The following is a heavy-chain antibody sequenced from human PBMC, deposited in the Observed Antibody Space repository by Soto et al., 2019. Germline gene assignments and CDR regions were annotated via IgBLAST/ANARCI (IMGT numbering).Heavy chain of an antibody. CDR1: GYTFTGYY. CDR2: INPNSGGT. D-gene: IGHD2-15*01. Sequence: ASVKVSCTASGYTFTGYYMHWVRQAPGQGLEWMGWINPNSGGTNYAQKFQGWVTMTRDTSISTAYMELSRLRSDDTAVYYCARDLGRSGYYYYGMDVWGQGTTVTVSS. V-gene: IGHV1-2*04. CDR3: ARDLGRSGYYYYGMDV. J-gene: IGHJ6*02.